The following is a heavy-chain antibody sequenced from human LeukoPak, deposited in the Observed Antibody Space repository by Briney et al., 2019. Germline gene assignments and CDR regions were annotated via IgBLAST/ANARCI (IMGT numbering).Heavy chain of an antibody. CDR3: ARARGYCSGGSCPDYYFGMDV. D-gene: IGHD2-15*01. V-gene: IGHV4-30-2*01. CDR1: GGSISSGGYS. CDR2: IYHSENT. Sequence: SETLSLTCAVSGGSISSGGYSWSWIRQPPGKGLEWIGYIYHSENTYYNPSLKSRVTISEDRSKNQFSLKLSSVTAADTAVYFCARARGYCSGGSCPDYYFGMDVWGQGTTVTVSS. J-gene: IGHJ6*02.